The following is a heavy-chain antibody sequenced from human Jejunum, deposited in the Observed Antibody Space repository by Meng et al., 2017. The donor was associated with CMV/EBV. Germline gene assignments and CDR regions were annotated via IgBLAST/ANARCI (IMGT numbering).Heavy chain of an antibody. Sequence: SVGSISDNAWSWTRQSARKGLEWIGSVSYSGSSNYNPSLKSRVIISMDTSENQFSLKVTSVTAGDTAVYYCARWSGSGNYPFADYWGQGTLVTVSS. CDR2: VSYSGSS. CDR3: ARWSGSGNYPFADY. D-gene: IGHD3-10*01. V-gene: IGHV4-59*01. CDR1: VGSISDNA. J-gene: IGHJ4*02.